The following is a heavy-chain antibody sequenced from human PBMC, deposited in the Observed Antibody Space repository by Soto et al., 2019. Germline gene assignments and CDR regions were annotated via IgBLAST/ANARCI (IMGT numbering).Heavy chain of an antibody. V-gene: IGHV3-30*18. D-gene: IGHD4-17*01. CDR3: AKDWSFGDYVASYLDH. CDR2: IAHNGGNE. Sequence: QVQLLESGGGVVQPGRSLRLACAASGFTFRAYGMHWVRQAPGTGLEWVASIAHNGGNEYYGDSVKGRFTVSRDNSKATVDLQINSLTPEDTAVYYCAKDWSFGDYVASYLDHWGQGTLVTVS. CDR1: GFTFRAYG. J-gene: IGHJ4*02.